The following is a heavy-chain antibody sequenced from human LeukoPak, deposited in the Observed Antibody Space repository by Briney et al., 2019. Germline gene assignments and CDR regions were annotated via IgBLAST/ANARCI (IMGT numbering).Heavy chain of an antibody. J-gene: IGHJ5*02. CDR2: IYYSGST. Sequence: KPSETLSLTCTVSGGSISSHYWSWIRQPPGKGLEWIGYIYYSGSTNYNPSLKSRVTISVDTSKNQFSLKLSSVTAADTAVYYCARDNTNIVVVPAAIEGWFDPWGQRTLVTVSS. D-gene: IGHD2-2*01. CDR3: ARDNTNIVVVPAAIEGWFDP. V-gene: IGHV4-59*11. CDR1: GGSISSHY.